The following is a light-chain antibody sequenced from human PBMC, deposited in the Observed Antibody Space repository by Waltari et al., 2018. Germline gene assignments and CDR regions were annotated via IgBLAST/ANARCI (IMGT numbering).Light chain of an antibody. V-gene: IGKV1-39*01. CDR1: QSISTY. Sequence: DIQMTQSPSSLSASVGDGGTSTCRASQSISTYLHWYHQKPGQAPNLMIYAASTLQSGVPSRFSGSGSETDFTLTISSLQPEDFAAYYFQQSYNAPRTFGLGTKVDIK. J-gene: IGKJ3*01. CDR3: QQSYNAPRT. CDR2: AAS.